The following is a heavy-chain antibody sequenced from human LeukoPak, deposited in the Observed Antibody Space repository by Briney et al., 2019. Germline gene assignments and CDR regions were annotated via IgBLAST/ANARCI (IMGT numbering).Heavy chain of an antibody. D-gene: IGHD2-2*02. CDR2: IYYSGRT. CDR1: GGSISSYY. V-gene: IGHV4-59*08. J-gene: IGHJ6*02. CDR3: ARLGGYCSSTSCYKETYYYYGMDV. Sequence: PSETLSLTCTVSGGSISSYYWSWLRQPPGKGLEWIGYIYYSGRTNYNPSLKSRVTISVDTSKNQFSLKLSSVTAADTAVYYCARLGGYCSSTSCYKETYYYYGMDVWGQGTTVTVSS.